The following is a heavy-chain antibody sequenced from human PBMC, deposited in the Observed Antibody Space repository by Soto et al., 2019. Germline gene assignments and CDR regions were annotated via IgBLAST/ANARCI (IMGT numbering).Heavy chain of an antibody. Sequence: QVQLVQSGAEVKKPGSSVKVSCKASGGTFSSYAITWVRQAPGQGLEWMGGIIPIFGTANYAQKFQGRVTITADXSXSXXYMELSSLRSEDTAMYYCARDRGPSSGYYPYWFDPWGQGTLVTVSS. V-gene: IGHV1-69*12. J-gene: IGHJ5*02. CDR1: GGTFSSYA. D-gene: IGHD3-22*01. CDR2: IIPIFGTA. CDR3: ARDRGPSSGYYPYWFDP.